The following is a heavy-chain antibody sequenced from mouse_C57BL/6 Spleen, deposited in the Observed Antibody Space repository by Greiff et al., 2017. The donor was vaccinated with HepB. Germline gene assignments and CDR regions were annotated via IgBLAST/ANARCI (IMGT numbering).Heavy chain of an antibody. D-gene: IGHD2-2*01. CDR3: AGGYQGFAY. V-gene: IGHV3-6*01. Sequence: EVKLMESGPGLVKPSQSLSLTCSVTGYSITSGYYWNWIRQFPGNKLEWMGYISYDGSNNYNPSLKNRISITRDTSKNQFFLKLNSVTTEDTATYYCAGGYQGFAYWGQGTLVTVSA. CDR2: ISYDGSN. CDR1: GYSITSGYY. J-gene: IGHJ3*01.